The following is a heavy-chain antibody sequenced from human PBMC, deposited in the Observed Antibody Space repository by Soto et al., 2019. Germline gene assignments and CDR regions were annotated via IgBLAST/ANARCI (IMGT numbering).Heavy chain of an antibody. CDR2: IIPIFGIG. J-gene: IGHJ6*02. CDR3: ARSAITLFGVVSIPPHYCSEMDV. CDR1: GGTFNRYA. D-gene: IGHD3-3*01. Sequence: QVQLVQSGAEVKKPGSSVKVSCKASGGTFNRYAISWVRQAPGQGLEWMGGIIPIFGIGNDAQRFQGRVTIIADESTGTAYMELSSLRSEDTGVYYCARSAITLFGVVSIPPHYCSEMDVWGQGTTVTVSS. V-gene: IGHV1-69*01.